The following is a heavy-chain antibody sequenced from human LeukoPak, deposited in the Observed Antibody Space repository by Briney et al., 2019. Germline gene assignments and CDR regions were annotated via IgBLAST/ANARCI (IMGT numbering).Heavy chain of an antibody. D-gene: IGHD1-26*01. Sequence: GGSLRLSCAASGFTFSSYSMNGVRQAPGKGLEWVSYISSSSSTIYYADSVKGRFTISRDNAKNSLYLQMNSLRAEDTAVYYCARALEEGATTTFDYWGQGTLVTVSS. CDR1: GFTFSSYS. CDR3: ARALEEGATTTFDY. V-gene: IGHV3-48*01. J-gene: IGHJ4*02. CDR2: ISSSSSTI.